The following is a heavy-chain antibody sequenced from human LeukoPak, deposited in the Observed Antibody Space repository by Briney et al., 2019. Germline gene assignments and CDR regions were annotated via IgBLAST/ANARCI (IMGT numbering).Heavy chain of an antibody. D-gene: IGHD2-15*01. CDR2: IYTSGST. V-gene: IGHV4-61*02. CDR1: GGSISSGSYY. J-gene: IGHJ4*02. CDR3: ARGGGSCCPNDY. Sequence: PSQTLSLTCTVSGGSISSGSYYWSWIRQPAGKGLEWIGRIYTSGSTYYNPSLKSRVTISVDTSKNQFSLKLSSVTAADTAVYYCARGGGSCCPNDYWGQGTLVTVSS.